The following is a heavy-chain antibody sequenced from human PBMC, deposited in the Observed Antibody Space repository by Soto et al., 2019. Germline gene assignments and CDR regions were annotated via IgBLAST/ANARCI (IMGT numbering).Heavy chain of an antibody. D-gene: IGHD4-17*01. CDR1: GYTFTSYD. CDR3: ARSTNDYGDRN. Sequence: QVQLVQSGAEVKKPGASVKVSCKASGYTFTSYDINWVRQATGQGLEWMGWMNPNSGNTGYAQRFHGRVTMTSNSSIRTAYMELSSLRTEDSAVYYCARSTNDYGDRNWGQGTLVSVSS. CDR2: MNPNSGNT. J-gene: IGHJ4*02. V-gene: IGHV1-8*01.